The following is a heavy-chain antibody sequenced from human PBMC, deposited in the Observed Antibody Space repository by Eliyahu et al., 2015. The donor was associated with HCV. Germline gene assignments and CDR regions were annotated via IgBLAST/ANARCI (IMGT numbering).Heavy chain of an antibody. J-gene: IGHJ6*02. D-gene: IGHD1-1*01. CDR3: ARGTGYYYYYAMDV. CDR2: IRGSGAVT. V-gene: IGHV3-23*01. Sequence: EVQLLESGGGLVQPGGSLRLXCXASGFTFSSYAMSWVRPAPGKGLEWVSGIRGSGAVTSHADSVKGRFTISRDNSKRTVYLQMNSLRAEDTAVYYCARGTGYYYYYAMDVWGQGTTVTVSS. CDR1: GFTFSSYA.